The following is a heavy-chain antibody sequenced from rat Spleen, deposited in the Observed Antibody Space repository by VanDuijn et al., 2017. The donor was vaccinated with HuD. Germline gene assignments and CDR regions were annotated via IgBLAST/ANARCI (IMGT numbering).Heavy chain of an antibody. CDR1: GFSLTSYN. V-gene: IGHV2-41*01. CDR3: TRSSIAAISTGYYFDY. Sequence: QVQLKESGPGLVQPSQTLSLTCTVAGFSLTSYNVHWVRQPPGKGLEWMGVIWNTGGTRYNSALKSRLSISKDPSKSQVFLKMNSLQTEDTATYFCTRSSIAAISTGYYFDYWGQGVMVTVSS. D-gene: IGHD1-2*01. J-gene: IGHJ2*01. CDR2: IWNTGGT.